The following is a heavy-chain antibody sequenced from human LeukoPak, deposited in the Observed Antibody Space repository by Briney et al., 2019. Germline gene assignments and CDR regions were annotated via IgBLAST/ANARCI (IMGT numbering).Heavy chain of an antibody. D-gene: IGHD3-10*01. CDR2: IYYSGST. CDR3: ARGGGGPTFQV. V-gene: IGHV4-59*12. J-gene: IGHJ4*02. CDR1: GGSISSYY. Sequence: SETLSLTCTVSGGSISSYYWSWIRQPPGKGLEWIGCIYYSGSTNYNPSLKSRVTISVDTSKNQFSLKLSSVTAADTAVYYCARGGGGPTFQVWSQGTLVTVSS.